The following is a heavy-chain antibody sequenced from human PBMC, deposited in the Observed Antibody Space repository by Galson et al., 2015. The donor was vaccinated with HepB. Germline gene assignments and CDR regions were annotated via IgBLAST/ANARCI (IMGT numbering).Heavy chain of an antibody. CDR1: GFTFSDYY. CDR3: ARSSPMYCSSTSCYPRELAFEI. V-gene: IGHV3-11*01. Sequence: SLRLSCAASGFTFSDYYMSWIRQAPGKGLEWVSYISSSGSTIYYADSVKGRFTISRDNAKNSLYLQMNSLRAEDTAVYYCARSSPMYCSSTSCYPRELAFEIWGQGTMVTVSS. D-gene: IGHD2-2*01. CDR2: ISSSGSTI. J-gene: IGHJ3*02.